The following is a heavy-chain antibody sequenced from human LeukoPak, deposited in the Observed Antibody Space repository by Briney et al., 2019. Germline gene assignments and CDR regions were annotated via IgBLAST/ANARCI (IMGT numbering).Heavy chain of an antibody. V-gene: IGHV4-61*02. CDR3: ARDLGWLPFQF. CDR2: IYTSGST. D-gene: IGHD5-24*01. CDR1: GGSISSGSFY. J-gene: IGHJ1*01. Sequence: PSQTLSLTCTVSGGSISSGSFYWSWVRQPAGRGLEWIGRIYTSGSTYYNPSLESRVTISVDTSKNQFSLKLNSVTAADSAVYYCARDLGWLPFQFWGQGTLVIVSS.